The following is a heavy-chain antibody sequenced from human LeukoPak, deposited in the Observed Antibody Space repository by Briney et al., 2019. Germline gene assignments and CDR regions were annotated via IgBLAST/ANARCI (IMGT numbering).Heavy chain of an antibody. Sequence: GGSLRLSCAASGFTFSSYAMSWVRQAPGKGLEWVSVISGSGSSTDYADSVKGRFIISRDNSKNMLYPQVSSLRADDTGVYYCAKSFGPVIAAAGTGADWGQGTLVTVSS. D-gene: IGHD6-13*01. CDR1: GFTFSSYA. CDR2: ISGSGSST. V-gene: IGHV3-23*01. J-gene: IGHJ4*02. CDR3: AKSFGPVIAAAGTGAD.